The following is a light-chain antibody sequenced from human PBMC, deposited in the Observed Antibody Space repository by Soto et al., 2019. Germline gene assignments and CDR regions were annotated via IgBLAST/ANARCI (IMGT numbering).Light chain of an antibody. Sequence: QSALTQPASVSGSPGQSITISCTGTSGDIGSYNLVSWYQQHPGKAPKLIIYEVTDRPSGVSNRFSGSKSGNTASLTISGLQAEDEAEYYCSSYTNINTRACVFGTGTKVTV. V-gene: IGLV2-14*01. J-gene: IGLJ1*01. CDR1: SGDIGSYNL. CDR2: EVT. CDR3: SSYTNINTRACV.